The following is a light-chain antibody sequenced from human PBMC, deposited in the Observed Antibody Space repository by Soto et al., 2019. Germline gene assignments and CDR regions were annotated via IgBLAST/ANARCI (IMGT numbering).Light chain of an antibody. CDR2: GAS. Sequence: IVMTQSPATLSVSPGERATLSCRASQSVSSSLAWYQQKPGQAPRLLIYGASTRATGIPARFSGSGSGTEFTLTISSLQSEDFAVYYCQHYNNWPPWTFGQGTKVEIK. CDR1: QSVSSS. V-gene: IGKV3-15*01. J-gene: IGKJ1*01. CDR3: QHYNNWPPWT.